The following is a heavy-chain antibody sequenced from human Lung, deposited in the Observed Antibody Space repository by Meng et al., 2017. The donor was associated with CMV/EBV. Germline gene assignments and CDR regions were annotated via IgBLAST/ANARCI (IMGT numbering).Heavy chain of an antibody. CDR2: ISYDGSNK. CDR1: GFTFSNYA. D-gene: IGHD2-15*01. V-gene: IGHV3-30-3*01. J-gene: IGHJ4*02. Sequence: QVQLVGAGGGLVQPGRSLRLSCAASGFTFSNYAMHWVRQAPGKGLEWVAVISYDGSNKYYADSVKGRFTISRDNSKNTLYLQMNSLRAEDTAVYYCAHGGGDCWGQGTLVTVSS. CDR3: AHGGGDC.